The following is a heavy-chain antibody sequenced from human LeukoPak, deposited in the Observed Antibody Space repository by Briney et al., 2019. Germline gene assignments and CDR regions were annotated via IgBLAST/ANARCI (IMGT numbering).Heavy chain of an antibody. J-gene: IGHJ4*02. CDR2: IYTSGST. CDR1: GGSISSYY. D-gene: IGHD2-2*01. Sequence: SETLSLACTVSGGSISSYYWSWIRQPAGKGLEWIGRIYTSGSTNYNPSLKSRVTMSVDTSKNQFSLKLSSVTAADTAVYYCARHGRYRSSTSCSPPHMEPYFDYWGQGTLVTVSS. V-gene: IGHV4-4*07. CDR3: ARHGRYRSSTSCSPPHMEPYFDY.